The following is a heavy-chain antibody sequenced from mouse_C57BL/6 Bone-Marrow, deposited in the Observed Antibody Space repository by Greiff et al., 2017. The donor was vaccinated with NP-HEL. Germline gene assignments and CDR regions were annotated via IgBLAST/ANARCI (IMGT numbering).Heavy chain of an antibody. CDR3: ARLDSSGPFDY. D-gene: IGHD3-2*02. CDR1: GYTFTSYW. CDR2: INPSSGYT. V-gene: IGHV1-7*01. Sequence: VQRVESGAELAKPGASVKLSCKASGYTFTSYWMHWVKQRPGQGLEWIGYINPSSGYTKYNQKFKDKATLTADKTSSTAYMQLSSLTYEDSEVYYCARLDSSGPFDYWGQGTTLTVSS. J-gene: IGHJ2*01.